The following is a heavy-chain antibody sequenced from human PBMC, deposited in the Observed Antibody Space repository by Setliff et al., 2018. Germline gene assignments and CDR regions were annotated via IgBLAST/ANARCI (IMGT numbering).Heavy chain of an antibody. CDR3: GRAGKPYAIDV. V-gene: IGHV3-7*04. Sequence: GESLKISCAASGFTFSTYWMSWVRQTPGKGLEWVANIKQDGSDIKYVDSVKGRFTISRDNAKNSLYLQMNSLRVDDTAVYYCGRAGKPYAIDVWGQGTLVTVSS. CDR1: GFTFSTYW. CDR2: IKQDGSDI. J-gene: IGHJ3*01.